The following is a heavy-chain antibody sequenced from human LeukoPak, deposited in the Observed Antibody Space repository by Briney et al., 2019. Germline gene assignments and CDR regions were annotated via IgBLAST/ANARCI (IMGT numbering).Heavy chain of an antibody. CDR3: ARDSSGWYGDY. CDR2: INPSGGSR. J-gene: IGHJ4*02. D-gene: IGHD6-19*01. Sequence: ASVKVSCKASGYTFTSYGISWVRQAPGQGLEWMGIINPSGGSRSYAQKFQGRVTMTRDMSTSTAYMELSSLRSEDTAVYYCARDSSGWYGDYWGQGTLVTVSS. CDR1: GYTFTSYG. V-gene: IGHV1-46*01.